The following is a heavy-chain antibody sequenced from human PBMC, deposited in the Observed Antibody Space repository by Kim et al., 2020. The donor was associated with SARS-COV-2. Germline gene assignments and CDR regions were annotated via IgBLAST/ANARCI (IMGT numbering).Heavy chain of an antibody. CDR1: GFPFNGYT. V-gene: IGHV3-23*01. Sequence: GGSLRLSCAASGFPFNGYTMHWVRHTPGKGLEWVSSIIGSGGATYYADSVKGRFTISRDNSENTLHLHMNSLRVDDTAVYYCAKGFGGDRAYCGQGTLVTVAS. D-gene: IGHD2-21*01. CDR3: AKGFGGDRAY. J-gene: IGHJ4*02. CDR2: IIGSGGAT.